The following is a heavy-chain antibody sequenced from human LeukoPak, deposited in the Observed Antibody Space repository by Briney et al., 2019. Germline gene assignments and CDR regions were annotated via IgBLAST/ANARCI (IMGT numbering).Heavy chain of an antibody. D-gene: IGHD3-22*01. V-gene: IGHV3-53*01. CDR3: AKGPRPGSSGYPNLDH. J-gene: IGHJ4*02. CDR1: GFSVNNKY. Sequence: GGSLRLSCAASGFSVNNKYMNWVRQAPGKGLEWVSLIYGDTSTNYADSVKGRFTISRDTSKNTLYLQMNSLRVEDTPVYYCAKGPRPGSSGYPNLDHWGQGTLVTVSS. CDR2: IYGDTST.